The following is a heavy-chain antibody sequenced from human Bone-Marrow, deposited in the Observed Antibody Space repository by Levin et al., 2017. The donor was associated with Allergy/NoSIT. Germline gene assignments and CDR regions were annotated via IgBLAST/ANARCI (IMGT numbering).Heavy chain of an antibody. CDR2: FDPEDGET. D-gene: IGHD3/OR15-3a*01. J-gene: IGHJ6*02. V-gene: IGHV1-24*01. Sequence: GESLKISCKVSGYTLTKLSIHWVRQAPGKGLEWMGGFDPEDGETIYGQKVQGRVTMTEDTSTDTAYMELSSLRSEDTAVYYCAILDSAYDEGMDVWGQGTTVTVSS. CDR1: GYTLTKLS. CDR3: AILDSAYDEGMDV.